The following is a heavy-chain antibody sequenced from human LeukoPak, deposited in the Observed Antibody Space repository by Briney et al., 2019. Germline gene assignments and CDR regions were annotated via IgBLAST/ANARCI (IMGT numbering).Heavy chain of an antibody. J-gene: IGHJ4*02. CDR1: GSTFSSYA. D-gene: IGHD3-10*01. V-gene: IGHV3-23*01. CDR2: ISSGGGNT. CDR3: AKTRPPHMVRGVFDY. Sequence: KPGGSLRLSCVASGSTFSSYAMSWIRQAPGKGLEWVSAISSGGGNTNYADSVKGRFIISRDNSKNTLYPRMNSLRAEDTAVYYCAKTRPPHMVRGVFDYWGQGTLVTVSS.